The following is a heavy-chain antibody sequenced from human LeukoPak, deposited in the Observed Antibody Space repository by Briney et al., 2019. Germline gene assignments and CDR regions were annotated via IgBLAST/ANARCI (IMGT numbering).Heavy chain of an antibody. D-gene: IGHD3-10*01. V-gene: IGHV4-34*01. CDR2: INHSGST. J-gene: IGHJ6*03. CDR1: GGSSSGYY. CDR3: ARGSVTMVRGVLNYYYYYYMDV. Sequence: PSETLSLTCAVYGGSSSGYYWSWIRQPPGKGLEWIGEINHSGSTNYNPSLKSRVTISVDTSKNQFSLKLSSVTAADTAVYYCARGSVTMVRGVLNYYYYYYMDVWGKGTTVTVSS.